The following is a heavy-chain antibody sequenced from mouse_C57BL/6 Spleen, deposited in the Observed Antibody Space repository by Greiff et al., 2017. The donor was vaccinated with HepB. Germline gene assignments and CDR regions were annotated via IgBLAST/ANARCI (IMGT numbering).Heavy chain of an antibody. J-gene: IGHJ4*01. Sequence: QVQLKQPGAELVKPGASVKLSCKASGYTFTSYWMHWVKQRPGQGLEWIGMIHPNSGSTNYNEKFKSKATLTVDKSSSTAYMQLSSLTSEDSAVYYCASGGSSGLYYYAMDYWGQGTSVTVSS. CDR3: ASGGSSGLYYYAMDY. V-gene: IGHV1-64*01. CDR1: GYTFTSYW. CDR2: IHPNSGST. D-gene: IGHD3-2*02.